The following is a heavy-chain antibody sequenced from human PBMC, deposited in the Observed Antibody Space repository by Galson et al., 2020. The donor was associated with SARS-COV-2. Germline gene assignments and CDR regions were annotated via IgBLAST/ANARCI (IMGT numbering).Heavy chain of an antibody. J-gene: IGHJ3*02. V-gene: IGHV4-31*03. CDR2: IYYSGST. D-gene: IGHD3-10*01. CDR3: ASLRRSGSGSNAFDI. CDR1: GGSISSGGYY. Sequence: ASETLSLTCTVSGGSISSGGYYWSWIRQHPGKGLEWIGYIYYSGSTYYNPSLKSRVTISVDTSKNQFSLKLSSVSAADTAVYYCASLRRSGSGSNAFDIWGQGTMVTVSS.